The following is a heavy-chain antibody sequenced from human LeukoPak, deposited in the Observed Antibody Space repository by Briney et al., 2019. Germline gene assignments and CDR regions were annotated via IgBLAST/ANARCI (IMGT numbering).Heavy chain of an antibody. Sequence: GGSLRLSCAASGFTFSSHSMNWVRQTPGKGLEWVSYISSTSNTIYYADSVKGRFTVSRDNAKNSLFLQMNSLRDEDTAVYYCARRGGGGRSDALDIWGQGTMVTVSS. CDR3: ARRGGGGRSDALDI. CDR1: GFTFSSHS. D-gene: IGHD2-21*01. CDR2: ISSTSNTI. V-gene: IGHV3-48*02. J-gene: IGHJ3*02.